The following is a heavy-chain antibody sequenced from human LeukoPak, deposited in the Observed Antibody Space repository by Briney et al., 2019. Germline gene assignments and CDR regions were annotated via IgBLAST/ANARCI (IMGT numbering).Heavy chain of an antibody. CDR3: ARVVAAIALRDYHYVDV. CDR1: SFSITDKS. J-gene: IGHJ6*03. D-gene: IGHD6-19*01. CDR2: IYRGEVT. V-gene: IGHV3-53*01. Sequence: PGGSLRLSCSASSFSITDKSMTWVRQAPGKGLECVAIIYRGEVTAYADSVRGRFTISRDIGTNTLFLQMDNLRVDDTAVYYCARVVAAIALRDYHYVDVWGKGTT.